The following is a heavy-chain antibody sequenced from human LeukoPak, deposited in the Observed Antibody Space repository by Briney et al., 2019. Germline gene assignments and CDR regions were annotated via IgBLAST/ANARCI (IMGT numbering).Heavy chain of an antibody. V-gene: IGHV3-21*06. J-gene: IGHJ4*02. Sequence: PGGSLRLSCAASGFTFSRYSLNWVRQAPGKGLEWVSCITSNIYTYYADSVRGRFTISRDNSQNSVYLVMNSLRAEDTAVYYCARERDTSMVALDSWGQGTLVTVSS. CDR1: GFTFSRYS. D-gene: IGHD5-18*01. CDR3: ARERDTSMVALDS. CDR2: ITSNIYT.